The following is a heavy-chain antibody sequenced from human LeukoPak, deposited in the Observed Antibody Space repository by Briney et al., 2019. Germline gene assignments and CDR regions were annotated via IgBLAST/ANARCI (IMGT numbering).Heavy chain of an antibody. Sequence: SETLSLTCAVSGGSISSGGYSWSWIRQPPGKGLEWIGYIYHSGSTYYNPSLKSRVTISVDRSKNQFSLKLSSVTAADTAVYYCARVYYDSSGFDAFDIWGQGTMVTVSS. J-gene: IGHJ3*02. CDR3: ARVYYDSSGFDAFDI. V-gene: IGHV4-30-2*01. CDR1: GGSISSGGYS. CDR2: IYHSGST. D-gene: IGHD3-22*01.